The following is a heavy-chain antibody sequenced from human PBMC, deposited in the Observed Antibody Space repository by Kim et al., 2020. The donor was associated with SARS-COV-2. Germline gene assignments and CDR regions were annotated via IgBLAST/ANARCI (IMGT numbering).Heavy chain of an antibody. V-gene: IGHV4-31*03. CDR3: ARAYYDRISWFDP. CDR1: GGSISSGGYY. CDR2: IYYSGST. J-gene: IGHJ5*02. Sequence: SETLSLTCTVSGGSISSGGYYWSWIRQHPGKGLEWIGYIYYSGSTYYNPSLKSRVTISVDTSKNQFSLKLSSVTAADTAVYYCARAYYDRISWFDPWGQGTLVTDSS. D-gene: IGHD3-22*01.